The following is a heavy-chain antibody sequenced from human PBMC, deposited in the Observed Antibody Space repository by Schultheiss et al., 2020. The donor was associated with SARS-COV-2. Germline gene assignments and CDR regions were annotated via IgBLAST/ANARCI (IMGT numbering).Heavy chain of an antibody. CDR3: TRPIGTVYYHYGMDV. CDR2: ISGSGGTT. V-gene: IGHV3-23*01. Sequence: GGSLRLSCAASGISFSSYAMSWVRQAPGKGLECVSSISGSGGTTYYGDSVKGRCTISRDNSKNTLDLQMNSLRAEDTAVYFCTRPIGTVYYHYGMDVWGQGTTVTVSS. D-gene: IGHD3-10*01. J-gene: IGHJ6*02. CDR1: GISFSSYA.